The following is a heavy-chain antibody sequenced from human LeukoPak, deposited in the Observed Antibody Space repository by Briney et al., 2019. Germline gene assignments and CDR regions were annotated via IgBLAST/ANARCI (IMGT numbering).Heavy chain of an antibody. CDR2: ISSSGSTI. Sequence: GGSLRLSCAASGFTLSSYEMNWVRQAPGKGLEWVSYISSSGSTIYYADSVKGRFTISRDNAKNSLYLQMNSLRAEDTAVYYCARDWKVRGVIIPFDYWGQGTLVTVSS. D-gene: IGHD3-10*01. CDR1: GFTLSSYE. J-gene: IGHJ4*02. CDR3: ARDWKVRGVIIPFDY. V-gene: IGHV3-48*03.